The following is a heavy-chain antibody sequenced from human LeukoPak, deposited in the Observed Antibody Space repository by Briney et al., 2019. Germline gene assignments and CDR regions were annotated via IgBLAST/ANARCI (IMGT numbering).Heavy chain of an antibody. D-gene: IGHD6-13*01. V-gene: IGHV1-69*13. CDR1: GGTFSSYA. CDR2: IIPIFGTA. Sequence: EASVKVSCKASGGTFSSYAISWVRQAPGQGLEWMGGIIPIFGTANYAQKFQGRVTITADESTGTAYMELSSLRSEDTAVYYCARGHSSSWYNFDYWGQGTLVTVSS. CDR3: ARGHSSSWYNFDY. J-gene: IGHJ4*02.